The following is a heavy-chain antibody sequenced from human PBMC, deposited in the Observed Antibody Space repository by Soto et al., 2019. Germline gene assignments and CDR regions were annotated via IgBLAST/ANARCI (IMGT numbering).Heavy chain of an antibody. CDR3: AGGGDTVVRGVMNWFDP. CDR2: IDQSGST. J-gene: IGHJ5*02. D-gene: IGHD3-10*01. V-gene: IGHV4-34*01. CDR1: GGSFSGYY. Sequence: QVQLQQWGAGLLKSSETLSLTCAVYGGSFSGYYWNWLRQPPGEGLEWIGKIDQSGSTNYNPSLKRRVTMSVVTARSKFSLKLTSVTAMDTAVYYCAGGGDTVVRGVMNWFDPWGQGTLVTVSS.